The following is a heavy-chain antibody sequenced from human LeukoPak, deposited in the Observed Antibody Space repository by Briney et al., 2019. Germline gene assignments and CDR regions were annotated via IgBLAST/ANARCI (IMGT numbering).Heavy chain of an antibody. CDR2: ISGSGGST. CDR1: GFTFSSYG. D-gene: IGHD3-16*01. CDR3: AKSGAVRFDY. J-gene: IGHJ4*02. V-gene: IGHV3-23*01. Sequence: GGTLRLSCAASGFTFSSYGMSWVRQAPGEGLEWVSAISGSGGSTYYADSVKGRFTISRDKSKNTLYLQMNSLRAEDTAVYYCAKSGAVRFDYWGQGTPVTVSS.